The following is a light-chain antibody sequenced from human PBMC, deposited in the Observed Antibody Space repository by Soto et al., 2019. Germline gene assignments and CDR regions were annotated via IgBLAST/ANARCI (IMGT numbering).Light chain of an antibody. J-gene: IGLJ2*01. CDR3: QSYDSSLSCVV. V-gene: IGLV1-40*01. CDR2: GNS. CDR1: SSNIGAGYD. Sequence: QSVRTQPTSVSGAPGQRVTISCTGSSSNIGAGYDVHWYQQLPGTAPKLLIYGNSNRPSGVPDRFSGSKSGTSASLAITGLQAEDEADYYCQSYDSSLSCVVFGGGTKLTV.